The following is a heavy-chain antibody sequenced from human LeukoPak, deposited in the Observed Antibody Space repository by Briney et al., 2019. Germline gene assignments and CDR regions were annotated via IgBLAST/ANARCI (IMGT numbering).Heavy chain of an antibody. CDR2: IIPIFGTA. J-gene: IGHJ3*02. V-gene: IGHV1-69*13. Sequence: GASVKVSCKASGGTFSSYAISWVRQAPGQGLEWMGGIIPIFGTANYAQKFQGRVTITADVSTSTAYMELSSLRSEDTAVYYCARGLILSFKGQNLDAFDIWGQGTMVTVSS. CDR1: GGTFSSYA. D-gene: IGHD3/OR15-3a*01. CDR3: ARGLILSFKGQNLDAFDI.